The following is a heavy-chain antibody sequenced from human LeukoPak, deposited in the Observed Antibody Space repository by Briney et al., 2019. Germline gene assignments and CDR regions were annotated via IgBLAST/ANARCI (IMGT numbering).Heavy chain of an antibody. J-gene: IGHJ6*02. D-gene: IGHD3-16*01. V-gene: IGHV3-7*03. CDR2: INHNGNVN. CDR3: ARGGGLDV. CDR1: GFTFSSYW. Sequence: GGSLRLSCAASGFTFSSYWMNWARQAPGKGLEWEASINHNGNVNHYVDSVKGRFTISRDNAKNSLYLQMSNLRAEDTAVYFCARGGGLDVWGQGATVTVSS.